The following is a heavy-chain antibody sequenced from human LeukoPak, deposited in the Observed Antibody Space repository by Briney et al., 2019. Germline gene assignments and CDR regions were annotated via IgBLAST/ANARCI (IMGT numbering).Heavy chain of an antibody. CDR2: ISGSGGST. D-gene: IGHD3-9*01. V-gene: IGHV3-23*01. J-gene: IGHJ4*02. CDR1: GFTFSSYA. Sequence: PGGSLRLSCAASGFTFSSYAMHWVRQAPGKGLEWVLAISGSGGSTYYADSVKGRFTISRDNSKNTLYLQMNSLRAEDTAVYYCASRYYDILTGYYRPLDYWGQGTLVTVSS. CDR3: ASRYYDILTGYYRPLDY.